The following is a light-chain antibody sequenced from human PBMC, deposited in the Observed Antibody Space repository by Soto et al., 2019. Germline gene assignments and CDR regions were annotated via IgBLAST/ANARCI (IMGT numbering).Light chain of an antibody. CDR2: DAS. J-gene: IGKJ1*01. CDR3: QQYNSYSLS. Sequence: DIKMTQSPSTLSASVGDRVTITCRASQSISSWLAWYQQKPGKAPKLLIYDASSLESGVPSRFSASGSGTEFTLTISSLQPDDFATYYCQQYNSYSLSFGQGTKVEIK. V-gene: IGKV1-5*01. CDR1: QSISSW.